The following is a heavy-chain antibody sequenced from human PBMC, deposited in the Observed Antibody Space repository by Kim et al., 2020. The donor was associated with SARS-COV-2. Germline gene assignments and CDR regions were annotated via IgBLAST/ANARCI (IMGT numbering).Heavy chain of an antibody. Sequence: NYTPSVKSRLTISIDTSKSHFSLKLNSVTAADTAVYYCATLRFGDSYFDYWGQGTLVTVSS. J-gene: IGHJ4*02. D-gene: IGHD3-10*01. V-gene: IGHV4-61*03. CDR3: ATLRFGDSYFDY.